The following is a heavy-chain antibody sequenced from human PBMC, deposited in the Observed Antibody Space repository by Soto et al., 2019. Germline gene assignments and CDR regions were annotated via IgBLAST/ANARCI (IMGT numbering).Heavy chain of an antibody. CDR1: GGTFSSYA. V-gene: IGHV1-69*13. D-gene: IGHD4-17*01. CDR3: ARLSVTTGWEDYYYGMDV. J-gene: IGHJ6*02. Sequence: VASVKVSCKASGGTFSSYAISWVRQAPGQGLEWMGGIIPIFGTANYAQKFQGRVTITADESTSTAYMELSSLRSEDTAVYYCARLSVTTGWEDYYYGMDVWGQGTTVTVSS. CDR2: IIPIFGTA.